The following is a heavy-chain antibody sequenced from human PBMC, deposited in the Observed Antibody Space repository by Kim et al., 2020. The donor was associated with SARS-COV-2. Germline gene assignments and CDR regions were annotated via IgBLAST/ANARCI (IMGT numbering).Heavy chain of an antibody. J-gene: IGHJ5*02. CDR1: GFTFSSYG. CDR3: ANDFRRYSSGWPDP. CDR2: ISYDGSNK. Sequence: GGSLRLSCAASGFTFSSYGMHWVRQAPGKGLEWVAVISYDGSNKYSADSVKGRFTISRDNSKNTLYLQMNSLRAEDTAVYDCANDFRRYSSGWPDP. D-gene: IGHD6-19*01. V-gene: IGHV3-30*18.